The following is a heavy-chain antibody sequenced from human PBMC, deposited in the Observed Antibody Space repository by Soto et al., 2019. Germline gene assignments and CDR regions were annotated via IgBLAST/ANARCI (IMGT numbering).Heavy chain of an antibody. V-gene: IGHV1-3*01. J-gene: IGHJ6*02. CDR3: ARPSCSTPDCLRPYNLYGLDV. Sequence: QVQLVQPGAEVRKPGASVKLSCNTTGYSFGDFAIHWVRQTPGLSLEWMGWINAGIGNFKHSQRFQGRVSFTRDTSTSTVYLELRRLTSEDTAVYYCARPSCSTPDCLRPYNLYGLDVWGHGTTVIVS. CDR2: INAGIGNF. D-gene: IGHD2-2*01. CDR1: GYSFGDFA.